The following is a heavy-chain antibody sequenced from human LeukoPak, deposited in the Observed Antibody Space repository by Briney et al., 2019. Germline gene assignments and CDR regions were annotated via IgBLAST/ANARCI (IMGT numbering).Heavy chain of an antibody. CDR1: GYTFTRYG. Sequence: ASVKVSCKASGYTFTRYGVSWVRQAPGQGLEWMGWISAYNANTNYAQKLQGRVTMTTDTSTTTAYMELRSLRSDDTAVYYCARDQGGYYDSGSYHDYWGQGTLVIVSS. D-gene: IGHD3-10*01. V-gene: IGHV1-18*01. J-gene: IGHJ4*02. CDR2: ISAYNANT. CDR3: ARDQGGYYDSGSYHDY.